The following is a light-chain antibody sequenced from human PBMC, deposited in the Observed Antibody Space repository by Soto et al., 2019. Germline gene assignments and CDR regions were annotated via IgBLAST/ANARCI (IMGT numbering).Light chain of an antibody. CDR2: EVT. Sequence: QSVLPQPASVSGSPGQSITISCTGTSSDIGGYDYVSWYQQHPDKAPKLMIYEVTNRPSGVSNRFSGSKSGNTASLTISGLQAEDEADYYCSSHTSGSTRVFGTGTKVTVL. V-gene: IGLV2-14*01. CDR1: SSDIGGYDY. J-gene: IGLJ1*01. CDR3: SSHTSGSTRV.